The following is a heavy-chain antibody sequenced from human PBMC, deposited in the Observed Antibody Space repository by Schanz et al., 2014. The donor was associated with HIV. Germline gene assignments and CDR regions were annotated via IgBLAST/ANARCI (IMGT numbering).Heavy chain of an antibody. Sequence: EVQLLESGGGLVQPGGSLRLSCAASRFTFSSFAMSWVRQAPGKGLEWVSAMSGSGGSTYYADSVKGRFTISRDNSKNTLFLQMNSLRAEDTAVYYCAKDTFELRNSGVFDWWGQGTLVTVSS. J-gene: IGHJ4*02. V-gene: IGHV3-23*01. CDR3: AKDTFELRNSGVFDW. D-gene: IGHD2-15*01. CDR1: RFTFSSFA. CDR2: MSGSGGST.